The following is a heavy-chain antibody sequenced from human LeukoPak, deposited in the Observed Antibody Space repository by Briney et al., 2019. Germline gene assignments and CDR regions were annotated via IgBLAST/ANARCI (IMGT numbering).Heavy chain of an antibody. D-gene: IGHD1-26*01. V-gene: IGHV3-53*01. CDR3: ARVRSGSYFDY. CDR1: GFTVSSNY. Sequence: GGSLRLSGAASGFTVSSNYMSWVRQAPGKGLEWVSVIYSGGSTYYADSVKGRFTISRDNAKNTLYLQMNSLRAEDTAVYYCARVRSGSYFDYWGQGTLVTVSS. J-gene: IGHJ4*02. CDR2: IYSGGST.